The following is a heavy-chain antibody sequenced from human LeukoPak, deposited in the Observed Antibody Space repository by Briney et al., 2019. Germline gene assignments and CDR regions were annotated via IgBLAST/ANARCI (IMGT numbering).Heavy chain of an antibody. CDR2: IYYSGST. Sequence: KPSETLSLTCTVSGGSISSSSYYWGWIRQPPGKGLEWIGSIYYSGSTYYNPSLKSRVTISVDTSKNQFSLKLSSVTAADTAVYYCARVLFYYGSGSHIDYWGQGTLVTVSS. CDR3: ARVLFYYGSGSHIDY. J-gene: IGHJ4*02. D-gene: IGHD3-10*01. V-gene: IGHV4-39*07. CDR1: GGSISSSSYY.